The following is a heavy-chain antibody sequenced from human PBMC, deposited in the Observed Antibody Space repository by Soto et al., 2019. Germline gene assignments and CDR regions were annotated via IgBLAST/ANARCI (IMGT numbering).Heavy chain of an antibody. J-gene: IGHJ6*02. CDR2: ISAYNGNT. CDR3: ARDVVDIVLMVYADVYGMDV. D-gene: IGHD2-8*01. V-gene: IGHV1-18*01. CDR1: GYTFASYG. Sequence: ASVKVSCKASGYTFASYGIRWVRQAPGQGLEWMGWISAYNGNTNYAQKLQGRVTMTTDTSTSTAYMELRSLRSDDTAVYYCARDVVDIVLMVYADVYGMDVWGQGTTVTVSS.